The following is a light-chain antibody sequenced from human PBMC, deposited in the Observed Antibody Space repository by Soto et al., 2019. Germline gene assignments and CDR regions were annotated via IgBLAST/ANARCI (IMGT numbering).Light chain of an antibody. CDR2: VAS. CDR3: QQYNVWPLT. J-gene: IGKJ4*01. V-gene: IGKV3-15*01. Sequence: EIVMTQSPVTLSVSPGDRATLSCRASQSVNSNLAWYQQKPGQTPKLLIYVASTWATGIPARFSGSGSGTEFTLTISSLQSEDFAVYYCQQYNVWPLTFGGGTKVEFK. CDR1: QSVNSN.